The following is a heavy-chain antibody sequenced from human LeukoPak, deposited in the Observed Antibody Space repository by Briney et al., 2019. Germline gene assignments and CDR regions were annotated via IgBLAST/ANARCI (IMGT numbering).Heavy chain of an antibody. CDR1: GGSISSHY. CDR3: ARSPSGTGTEWFDP. V-gene: IGHV4-59*11. J-gene: IGHJ5*02. D-gene: IGHD1-1*01. Sequence: SETLSLTCTVSGGSISSHYWSWIRQPPGKGLEWIGYIYYSGSTNYNPSLKSRVTISVDTSKNQFSLKLSSETAADTAVYYCARSPSGTGTEWFDPWGQGTLVTVSS. CDR2: IYYSGST.